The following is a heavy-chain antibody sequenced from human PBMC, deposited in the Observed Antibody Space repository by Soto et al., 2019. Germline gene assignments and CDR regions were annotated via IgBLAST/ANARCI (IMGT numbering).Heavy chain of an antibody. V-gene: IGHV1-18*01. CDR2: ISAYNGNT. CDR1: GYTFTSYG. J-gene: IGHJ3*02. CDR3: ARAGDVLRFLEWLLLDAFDI. D-gene: IGHD3-3*01. Sequence: QVQLVQSGAEVKKPGASVKVSCKASGYTFTSYGISWVRQAPGQGLEWMGWISAYNGNTNYAQKLQGRVTMTTDTSTSTAYMEVRSLRSDDTAVYYCARAGDVLRFLEWLLLDAFDIWGQGTMVTVSS.